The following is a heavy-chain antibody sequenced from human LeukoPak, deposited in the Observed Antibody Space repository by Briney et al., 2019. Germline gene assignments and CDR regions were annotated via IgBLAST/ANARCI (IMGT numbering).Heavy chain of an antibody. V-gene: IGHV4-34*01. D-gene: IGHD2-2*02. CDR3: TRLGSGDIVVVPAAIDPYYYYGMDV. CDR1: GGSFSGYY. J-gene: IGHJ6*02. Sequence: SETLSLTCAVYGGSFSGYYWSWIRQPPGKGLEWIGEINHSGSTKYNPSLKSRVTISVDTSKNQFSLKLSSVTAADTAVYYCTRLGSGDIVVVPAAIDPYYYYGMDVWGQGTTVTVSS. CDR2: INHSGST.